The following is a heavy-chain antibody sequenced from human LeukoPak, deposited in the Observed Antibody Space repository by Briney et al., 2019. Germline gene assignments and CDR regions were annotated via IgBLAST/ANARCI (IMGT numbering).Heavy chain of an antibody. Sequence: GGSLRLSCALSGFTFNDYAMNWVRQAPGKGLEWVSFISGDGGSTYYADSVKGRFTISRDNSRNSLYLQMNSLRLGDTALYYCATDCSGNRCYSLWGQGTLVTVSS. CDR2: ISGDGGST. D-gene: IGHD2-15*01. CDR1: GFTFNDYA. CDR3: ATDCSGNRCYSL. V-gene: IGHV3-43*02. J-gene: IGHJ4*02.